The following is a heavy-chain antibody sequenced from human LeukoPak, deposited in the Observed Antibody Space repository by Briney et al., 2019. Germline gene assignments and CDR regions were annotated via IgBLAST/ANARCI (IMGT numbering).Heavy chain of an antibody. CDR3: ARHDSWAGWFDP. J-gene: IGHJ5*02. V-gene: IGHV3-53*01. CDR1: GSTVSDNY. Sequence: PGGSLRLSCAASGSTVSDNYMSWVRQAPGKGLEWVSVIYSGGTTYSADSVKGRFTVSRDNSKNTVYLQMNSLRVEDTAVYYCARHDSWAGWFDPWGQGTLVTVSS. D-gene: IGHD3-22*01. CDR2: IYSGGTT.